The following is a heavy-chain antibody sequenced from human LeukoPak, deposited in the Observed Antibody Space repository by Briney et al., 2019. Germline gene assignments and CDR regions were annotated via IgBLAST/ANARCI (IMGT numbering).Heavy chain of an antibody. J-gene: IGHJ4*02. D-gene: IGHD6-6*01. V-gene: IGHV6-1*01. CDR3: ASSSIAARLYYFDY. Sequence: SQTLSLTCAISGDSVSSNSAAWNWIRQSPWRGLEWLGRTYYRSKWYNDYAVSVKSRITINPDTSKNQLSLQLNSVPPEDTAVYYCASSSIAARLYYFDYWGQGTLVTVSS. CDR1: GDSVSSNSAA. CDR2: TYYRSKWYN.